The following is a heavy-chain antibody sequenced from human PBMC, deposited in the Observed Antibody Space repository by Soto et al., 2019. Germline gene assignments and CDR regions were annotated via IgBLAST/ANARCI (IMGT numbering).Heavy chain of an antibody. V-gene: IGHV3-9*01. CDR2: IGWNSASI. J-gene: IGHJ6*03. CDR3: ARASSSTRHVYYYYYMDV. CDR1: GFRFDDYA. D-gene: IGHD6-6*01. Sequence: GGSLRLSCAGSGFRFDDYAIHWVRQAPGRGLEWVSGIGWNSASIAYADSVRGRFTISRDNSKNSLYLQMNSLRVDDTAFYYCARASSSTRHVYYYYYMDVWGKGTTVTVSS.